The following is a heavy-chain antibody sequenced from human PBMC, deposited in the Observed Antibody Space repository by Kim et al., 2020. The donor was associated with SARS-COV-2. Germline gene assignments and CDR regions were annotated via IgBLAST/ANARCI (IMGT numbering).Heavy chain of an antibody. CDR2: VSFSGRT. V-gene: IGHV4-39*01. J-gene: IGHJ4*01. CDR1: GASISSNGYF. CDR3: ASLYAFTGCYKASYFD. Sequence: SETLSLTCTVSGASISSNGYFWAWIRQPPGKELEWIGSVSFSGRTYYNPSLERRVTTTSDTTKTQFSLQLSSVTAAATADYHCASLYAFTGCYKASYFD. D-gene: IGHD3-9*01.